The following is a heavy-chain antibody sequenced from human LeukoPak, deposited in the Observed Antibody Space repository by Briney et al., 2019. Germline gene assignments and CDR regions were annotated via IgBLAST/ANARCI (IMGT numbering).Heavy chain of an antibody. Sequence: GGSLRLSRAASGFTFSSLGMHWVRQPPGKGLDWVAFVLYDGSNKYYADSVKGRFTISRDNSKNTLYLQMNSLRADDTAVYYCVKPEQWLVFAYWGQGTLVTVSS. CDR3: VKPEQWLVFAY. J-gene: IGHJ4*02. CDR2: VLYDGSNK. D-gene: IGHD5-12*01. V-gene: IGHV3-30*02. CDR1: GFTFSSLG.